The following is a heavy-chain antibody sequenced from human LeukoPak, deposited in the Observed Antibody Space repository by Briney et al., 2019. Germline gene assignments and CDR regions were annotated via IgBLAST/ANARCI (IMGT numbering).Heavy chain of an antibody. CDR2: IIPIFGTA. Sequence: SVKVSCKASGGTFSSYAISWVRQAPGQGLEWMGGIIPIFGTANYAQKFQGRVTITADESTSTAYMELSSLRSEDTAVYYCARAQLERLHYYYYGMDVWGQGTTVTVSS. CDR1: GGTFSSYA. V-gene: IGHV1-69*01. J-gene: IGHJ6*02. CDR3: ARAQLERLHYYYYGMDV. D-gene: IGHD1-1*01.